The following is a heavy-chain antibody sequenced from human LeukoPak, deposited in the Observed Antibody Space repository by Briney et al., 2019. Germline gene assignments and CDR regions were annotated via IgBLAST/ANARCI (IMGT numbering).Heavy chain of an antibody. V-gene: IGHV3-48*01. D-gene: IGHD4-23*01. CDR3: ARCGGGNPRWFDP. J-gene: IGHJ5*02. CDR1: GFTFSSYS. CDR2: ISSSSSTI. Sequence: PGGSLRLSCAASGFTFSSYSMNWVRQAPGKGLEWVSYISSSSSTIYYADSVKGRFTISRDNAKNSLYLQMNSLRAEDTAVYYCARCGGGNPRWFDPWGQGTLVTFSS.